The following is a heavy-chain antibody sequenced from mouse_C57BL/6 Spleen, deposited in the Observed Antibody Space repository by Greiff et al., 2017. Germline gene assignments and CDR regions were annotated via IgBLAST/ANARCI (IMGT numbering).Heavy chain of an antibody. J-gene: IGHJ3*01. CDR3: ARKRGGLFAY. CDR2: INPNNGGT. Sequence: EVQLQHSGPELVKPGASVKIPCKASGYTFTDYNMDWVKQSHGKSLEWIGDINPNNGGTIYNQKFKGKATLTVDKSSSTAYMELRSLTSEDTAVYYCARKRGGLFAYWGQGTLVTVSA. V-gene: IGHV1-18*01. CDR1: GYTFTDYN.